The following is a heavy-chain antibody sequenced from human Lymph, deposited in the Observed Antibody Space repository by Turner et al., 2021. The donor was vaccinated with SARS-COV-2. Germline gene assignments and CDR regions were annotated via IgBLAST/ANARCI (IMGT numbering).Heavy chain of an antibody. J-gene: IGHJ5*02. Sequence: QLQLPESGPRLVKPLETLSLTCTVSGGSMNSNYWSWIRQPPGKRLEWIGYIYYRGSTNYNPSLESRVTISVDTSRNQFSLNLTSVTAADTAIYYCARETVNNWVDPWGQGTLVTVSS. D-gene: IGHD2-21*02. CDR1: GGSMNSNY. V-gene: IGHV4-59*01. CDR2: IYYRGST. CDR3: ARETVNNWVDP.